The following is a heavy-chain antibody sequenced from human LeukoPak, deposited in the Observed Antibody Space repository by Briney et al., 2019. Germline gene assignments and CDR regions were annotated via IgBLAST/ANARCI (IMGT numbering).Heavy chain of an antibody. CDR3: ARGHGFCSSTSCYEFDY. V-gene: IGHV4-31*03. CDR1: GGSISTGGYY. Sequence: SQTLSLTCTVSGGSISTGGYYWYWIRQHPGKGLEWIGYVYYSGSTYYNPSFRSRVTMSVDTSKNQFSLKLSSLTAADTAVYYCARGHGFCSSTSCYEFDYWGQGTLVTVSS. J-gene: IGHJ4*02. CDR2: VYYSGST. D-gene: IGHD2-2*01.